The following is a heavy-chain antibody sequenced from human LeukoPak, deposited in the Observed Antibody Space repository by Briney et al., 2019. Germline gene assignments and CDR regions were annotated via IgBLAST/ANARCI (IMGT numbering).Heavy chain of an antibody. D-gene: IGHD2-21*02. CDR3: TRAIVVVTALLPYFDY. J-gene: IGHJ4*02. Sequence: GGSLRLSCTASGFTFGDYAMSWFRQAPGKGLEWVGFIRSKAYGGTTEYAASVKGRFTISRDDSKGIAYLQMNSLKTEDTAVYYCTRAIVVVTALLPYFDYWGQGTLVTVSS. CDR2: IRSKAYGGTT. CDR1: GFTFGDYA. V-gene: IGHV3-49*03.